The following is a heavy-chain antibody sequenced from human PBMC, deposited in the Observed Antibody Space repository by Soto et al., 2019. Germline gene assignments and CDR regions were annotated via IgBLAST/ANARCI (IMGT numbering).Heavy chain of an antibody. CDR2: ISDSGYDT. J-gene: IGHJ4*02. CDR1: GFTFSTYG. Sequence: GGSLRLSCAASGFTFSTYGMRWVRQAPNEGLEWVSSISDSGYDTWYADSVRGRFTISRDNSRQMLYLEMNSLRVEDTAVYFCANGRKYASEYWGQGTLVTVSS. D-gene: IGHD2-2*01. CDR3: ANGRKYASEY. V-gene: IGHV3-23*01.